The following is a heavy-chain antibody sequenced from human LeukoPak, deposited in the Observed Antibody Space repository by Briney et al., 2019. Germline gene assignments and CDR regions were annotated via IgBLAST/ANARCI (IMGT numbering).Heavy chain of an antibody. J-gene: IGHJ4*02. CDR3: ARDEVSGGWYNH. CDR2: INCDSGNT. Sequence: ASVKVSCKASGYTFTCRGISWVRQAPGQGLEWMGWINCDSGNTNYAQKFQGRLTMTTDTSTSTAYMELRSLRSDDTAVYYCARDEVSGGWYNHWGQGTLVTVSS. CDR1: GYTFTCRG. D-gene: IGHD6-19*01. V-gene: IGHV1-18*04.